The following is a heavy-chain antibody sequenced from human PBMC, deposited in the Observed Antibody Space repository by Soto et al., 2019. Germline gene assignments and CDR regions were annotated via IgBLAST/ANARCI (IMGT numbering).Heavy chain of an antibody. Sequence: SETLSLTCTVSGSSISNFYWSWIRQSAGKGLEWIGRIYTGGGTHYNPSLTSRVTMSVDTSKRQFSLKLTSVTAADTAVYYCATDENGYCGGEYFDYWGQGTLVTVSS. V-gene: IGHV4-4*07. J-gene: IGHJ4*02. CDR1: GSSISNFY. CDR3: ATDENGYCGGEYFDY. D-gene: IGHD2-21*01. CDR2: IYTGGGT.